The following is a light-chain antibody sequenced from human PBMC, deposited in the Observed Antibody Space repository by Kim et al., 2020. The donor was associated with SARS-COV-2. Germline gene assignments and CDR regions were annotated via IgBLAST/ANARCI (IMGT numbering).Light chain of an antibody. V-gene: IGKV1-33*01. Sequence: EYVGDQVTMNYQTRQDTVNYLNWYQQKPEKGPNRMFYDASNLEKVVPTRFSGSGSETDFTHTIIRLQPEDIATYDCQQYYNLPYTFGQGNKLEI. CDR2: DAS. CDR3: QQYYNLPYT. CDR1: QDTVNY. J-gene: IGKJ2*01.